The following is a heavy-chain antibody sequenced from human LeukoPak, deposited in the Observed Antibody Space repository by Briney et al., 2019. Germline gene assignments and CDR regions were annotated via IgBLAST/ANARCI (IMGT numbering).Heavy chain of an antibody. D-gene: IGHD1-26*01. V-gene: IGHV3-30*03. CDR2: ISYDGSNK. Sequence: HPGGSLRLSCAASGFTFSSYGMHWVRQAPGKGLEWVAVISYDGSNKYYADSVKGRFTISRDNSKNTLYLQMNSLRAEDTAVYYCARPKVGATLFDYWGQGTLVTVSS. J-gene: IGHJ4*02. CDR1: GFTFSSYG. CDR3: ARPKVGATLFDY.